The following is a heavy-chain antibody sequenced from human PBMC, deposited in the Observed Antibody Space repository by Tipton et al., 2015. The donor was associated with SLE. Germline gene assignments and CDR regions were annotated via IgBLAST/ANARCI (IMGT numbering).Heavy chain of an antibody. CDR3: ARVAYCGGDCFWGADAFDI. Sequence: VQLVQSGGGLIQPGGSLRLSCAASGFTVSSNYMSWVRQAPGKGLEWVSVIYSGGSTYYADSVKGRFTISRDNSKNTLYLQMNSLRAEDTAVYYCARVAYCGGDCFWGADAFDIWGQGTMVTVSS. D-gene: IGHD2-21*01. CDR2: IYSGGST. V-gene: IGHV3-53*01. J-gene: IGHJ3*02. CDR1: GFTVSSNY.